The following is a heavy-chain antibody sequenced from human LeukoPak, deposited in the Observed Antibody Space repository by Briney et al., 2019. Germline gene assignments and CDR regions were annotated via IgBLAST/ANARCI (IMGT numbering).Heavy chain of an antibody. D-gene: IGHD3-10*01. V-gene: IGHV3-64*01. CDR1: GFTFSSYA. J-gene: IGHJ4*02. CDR3: ARGGSGSYLYYFDY. Sequence: GVSLRLSCAASGFTFSSYAMHWVRQAPGKGLEYVSAISSNGGSTYYANSVKGRFTISRDNSKNTLYLQMGSLRAEDMAVYYCARGGSGSYLYYFDYWGQGTLVTVSS. CDR2: ISSNGGST.